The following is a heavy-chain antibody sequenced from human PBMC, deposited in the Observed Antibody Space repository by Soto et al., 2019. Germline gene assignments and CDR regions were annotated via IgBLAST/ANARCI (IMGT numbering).Heavy chain of an antibody. CDR2: IYYSGST. D-gene: IGHD3-16*01. Sequence: PSDTLSLTCTVSGGSISSYYWSWIRQPPGKGLEWIGYIYYSGSTNYNPSLKSRVTISVDTSKNQFSLKLSSVTAADTAVYYCARATYVSNNPFDYWGQGTLVTVSS. CDR3: ARATYVSNNPFDY. V-gene: IGHV4-59*07. J-gene: IGHJ4*02. CDR1: GGSISSYY.